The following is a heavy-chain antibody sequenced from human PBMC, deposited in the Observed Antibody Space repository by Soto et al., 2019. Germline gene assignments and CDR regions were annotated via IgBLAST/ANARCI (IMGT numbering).Heavy chain of an antibody. J-gene: IGHJ3*02. CDR3: ARDPWGGAVDAFDI. CDR2: INTGKGNT. V-gene: IGHV1-3*04. Sequence: QVQFVQSGAEVKKPGASVKVSCKASGYNFTTYAIHWVRQAPGQRLEWMGWINTGKGNTKYSQKFQGRVTITRDTSASTAYMDLSSLRSGDTAVDYCARDPWGGAVDAFDIWGQGTMVTVSS. D-gene: IGHD3-10*01. CDR1: GYNFTTYA.